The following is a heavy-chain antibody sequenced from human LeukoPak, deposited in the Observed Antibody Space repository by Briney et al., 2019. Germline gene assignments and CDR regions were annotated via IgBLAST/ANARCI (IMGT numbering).Heavy chain of an antibody. CDR3: AKDGTGGYYYLDY. V-gene: IGHV3-30*18. Sequence: RTSLRLSCAASGFTFSSHGMHWVRQAPGMGLEWVALTLYDGSNEYYADSVQGRFTISRDSSRNTLYLQMNSLRAEDTAVYYCAKDGTGGYYYLDYWGQGTLVTVSS. CDR2: TLYDGSNE. J-gene: IGHJ4*02. D-gene: IGHD3-22*01. CDR1: GFTFSSHG.